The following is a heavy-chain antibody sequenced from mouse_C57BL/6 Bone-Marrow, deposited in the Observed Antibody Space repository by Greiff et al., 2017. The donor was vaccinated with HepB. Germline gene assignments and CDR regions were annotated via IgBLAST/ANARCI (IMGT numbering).Heavy chain of an antibody. CDR1: GYSFTGYY. CDR3: ARFVTDYYAMDD. CDR2: INPSTGGT. Sequence: VQLQQSGPELVKPGASVKISCKASGYSFTGYYMNWVKQSPEKSLEWIGEINPSTGGTTYNQKFKAKATLTVDKSSSTAYMQLKSLTSEDSAAYYCARFVTDYYAMDDWGQGTSVTVSS. J-gene: IGHJ4*01. V-gene: IGHV1-42*01. D-gene: IGHD2-12*01.